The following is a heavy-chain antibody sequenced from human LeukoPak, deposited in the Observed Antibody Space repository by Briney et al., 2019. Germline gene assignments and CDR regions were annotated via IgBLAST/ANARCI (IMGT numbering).Heavy chain of an antibody. CDR3: AKDAGYYDILTGYSYYYGMDV. J-gene: IGHJ6*02. CDR2: ISGSGGST. Sequence: GGSLRLSCAASGFTFSSYAMSWGRQAPGEGLEWVSAISGSGGSTYYADSVKGRFTISRDNSKNTLYLQMNSLRAEDTAVYYCAKDAGYYDILTGYSYYYGMDVWGQGTTVTVSS. CDR1: GFTFSSYA. V-gene: IGHV3-23*01. D-gene: IGHD3-9*01.